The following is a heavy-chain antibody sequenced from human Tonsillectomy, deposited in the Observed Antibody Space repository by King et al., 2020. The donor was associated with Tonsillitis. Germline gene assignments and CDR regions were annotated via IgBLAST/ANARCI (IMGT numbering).Heavy chain of an antibody. CDR1: GGSISSSDHY. Sequence: LQLQESGPGVVKPSETLSLTCTVSGGSISSSDHYWAWLRQPPGKGLEWIGYMDYSGNIFNNPSLKSRITLSGGTTENRFSLKLSSVTAADTAVYFCARYVSGSYDYWGQGALVTVS. V-gene: IGHV4-39*01. CDR2: MDYSGNI. D-gene: IGHD1-26*01. J-gene: IGHJ4*02. CDR3: ARYVSGSYDY.